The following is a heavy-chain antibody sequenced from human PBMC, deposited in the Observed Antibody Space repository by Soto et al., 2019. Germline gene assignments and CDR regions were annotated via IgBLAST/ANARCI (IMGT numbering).Heavy chain of an antibody. J-gene: IGHJ6*02. V-gene: IGHV4-34*01. CDR1: GGSFSGYY. Sequence: SETLSLTCAVSGGSFSGYYWTWIRQIPGKGLEWIGKINQSGNTKYNPSLMSRVTMSVDTSRNQFSLKLRSVTAADTAVYYCARPSYELNWDFNYGMQVWGQGTSVTLSS. CDR3: ARPSYELNWDFNYGMQV. CDR2: INQSGNT. D-gene: IGHD1-26*01.